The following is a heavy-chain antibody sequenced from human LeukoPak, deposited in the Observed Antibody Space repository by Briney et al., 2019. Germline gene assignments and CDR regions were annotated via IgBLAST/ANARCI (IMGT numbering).Heavy chain of an antibody. D-gene: IGHD2-2*02. CDR2: IYYSGST. CDR3: AREYPHHYFDY. J-gene: IGHJ4*02. Sequence: SETLSLTCTVSGGSISSYYWSWIRQPPGKGLEWIGYIYYSGSTNYNPSLKSRVTISVDTSKNQFSLKLSSVTAADTAVYYCAREYPHHYFDYWGQGTLVTVSS. CDR1: GGSISSYY. V-gene: IGHV4-59*01.